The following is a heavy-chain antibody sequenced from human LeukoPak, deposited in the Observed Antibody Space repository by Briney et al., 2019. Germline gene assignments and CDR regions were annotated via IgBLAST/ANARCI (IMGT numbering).Heavy chain of an antibody. J-gene: IGHJ3*02. CDR3: ARSSYSGSYLDAFDI. CDR1: GFSLSTSGMC. D-gene: IGHD1-26*01. Sequence: SGPALLKPTQTLTLTCTFSGFSLSTSGMCVSWVRQPPGKALEWLALIDWDDDKYYSTSLKTRLTISKDTSKNQVVLTMTNMDPVDTATYYCARSSYSGSYLDAFDIWGQGTMVTVSS. CDR2: IDWDDDK. V-gene: IGHV2-70*20.